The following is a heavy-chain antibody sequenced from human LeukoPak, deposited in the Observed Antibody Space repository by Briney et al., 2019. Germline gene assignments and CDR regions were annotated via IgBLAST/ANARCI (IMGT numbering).Heavy chain of an antibody. V-gene: IGHV3-23*01. CDR1: GFTFSSYS. J-gene: IGHJ4*02. CDR2: VTDSGITT. Sequence: GGSLRLSCAASGFTFSSYSMSWVRQAPGKGLEWVSAVTDSGITTYYADSVQGRFTISRDNSKNTLYLQMNSLRSEDTAVYYCAKRSSSTSGYFDYWGQGTLVTVSS. D-gene: IGHD6-6*01. CDR3: AKRSSSTSGYFDY.